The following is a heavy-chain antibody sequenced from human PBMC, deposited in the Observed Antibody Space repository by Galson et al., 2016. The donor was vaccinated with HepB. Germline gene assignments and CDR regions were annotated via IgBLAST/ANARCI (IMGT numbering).Heavy chain of an antibody. D-gene: IGHD1-14*01. V-gene: IGHV5-51*01. CDR3: AGAGYNRRDFDY. CDR2: IYPGDSDT. Sequence: QSGAEVKKPGESLKISCKVSGYIFTDYFIAWVRQMPGKGLEWMGIIYPGDSDTTYSPSFQGQVTISADKSISSAYLQWSSLKASDTAMYYCAGAGYNRRDFDYWGQGTLVTVSS. J-gene: IGHJ4*02. CDR1: GYIFTDYF.